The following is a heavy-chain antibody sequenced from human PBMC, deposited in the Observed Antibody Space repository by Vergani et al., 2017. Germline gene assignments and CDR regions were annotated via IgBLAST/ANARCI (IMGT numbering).Heavy chain of an antibody. CDR1: GFTFSNYG. V-gene: IGHV3-30*02. Sequence: QVQLVESGGGVVQPGGSLRLSCAASGFTFSNYGMHWVRQAPCKGLEWVAFIRYDGSNKYYADSVKGRFTISRDNSKNTLYLQMNSLRAEDTAVYYCAKDEGRIAAPGGWGQGTLVTVSS. D-gene: IGHD6-13*01. J-gene: IGHJ4*02. CDR2: IRYDGSNK. CDR3: AKDEGRIAAPGG.